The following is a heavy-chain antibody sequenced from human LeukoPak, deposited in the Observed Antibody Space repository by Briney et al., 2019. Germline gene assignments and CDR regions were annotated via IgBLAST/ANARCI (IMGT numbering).Heavy chain of an antibody. D-gene: IGHD2-15*01. J-gene: IGHJ4*02. CDR1: GGSISSSSYY. CDR2: IYYSGST. CDR3: ASGGGSHDY. V-gene: IGHV4-39*07. Sequence: SETLSLTCTVSGGSISSSSYYWGWIRQPPGKGLEWIGSIYYSGSTYYNPSLKSRVTISVDTSKNQFSLKLSSVTAADTAVYYCASGGGSHDYWGQGTLVTVSS.